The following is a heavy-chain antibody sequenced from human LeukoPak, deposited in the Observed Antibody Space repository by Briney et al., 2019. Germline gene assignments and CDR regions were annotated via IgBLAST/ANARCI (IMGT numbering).Heavy chain of an antibody. D-gene: IGHD2-15*01. CDR3: ARGVVAAPQTFDY. CDR2: IYYSGNT. Sequence: PSETLSLTCTVSGGSISDYYWTWIRQPPGKGLEWIGHIYYSGNTIYNPSLKSRVTISVDTSKNQFSLKLSSVTAADTAVYYCARGVVAAPQTFDYWGQGTLVTVSS. J-gene: IGHJ4*02. V-gene: IGHV4-59*01. CDR1: GGSISDYY.